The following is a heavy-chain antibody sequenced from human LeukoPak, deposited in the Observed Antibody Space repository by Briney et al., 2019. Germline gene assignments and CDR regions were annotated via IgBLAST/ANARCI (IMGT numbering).Heavy chain of an antibody. D-gene: IGHD2-21*01. CDR1: GFSFNGYW. CDR2: TKKDGSEQ. CDR3: ARDRIVEETGYLDY. V-gene: IGHV3-7*01. J-gene: IGHJ4*02. Sequence: TGGSLRLSCAASGFSFNGYWMAWVRQAPGKGLEWVANTKKDGSEQYYMDSVKGRFTISRDNAKNSLYLQMNSLRADDTAVYYCARDRIVEETGYLDYWGQGTLVTVSS.